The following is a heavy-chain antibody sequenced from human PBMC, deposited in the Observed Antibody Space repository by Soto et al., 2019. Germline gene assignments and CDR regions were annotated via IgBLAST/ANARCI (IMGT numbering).Heavy chain of an antibody. J-gene: IGHJ3*02. D-gene: IGHD6-13*01. Sequence: QVQLQESGPGLVKPSQTLSLTCTVSGGSISSGGYYWSWIRQHPGKGMEWIGYIYYSGSTYYNPSLKSRVTISVDTSKNQFSLKLSSVTAADTAVYYWARGSSRHHDDAFDIWGQGTMVTVSS. CDR1: GGSISSGGYY. CDR2: IYYSGST. CDR3: ARGSSRHHDDAFDI. V-gene: IGHV4-31*03.